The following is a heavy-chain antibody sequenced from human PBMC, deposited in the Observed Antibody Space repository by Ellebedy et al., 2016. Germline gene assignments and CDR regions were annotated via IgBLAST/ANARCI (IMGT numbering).Heavy chain of an antibody. CDR1: GFTFSSYW. CDR3: ARDPGGTDAFDT. CDR2: IKQDGSEK. J-gene: IGHJ3*02. Sequence: GESLKISCAASGFTFSSYWISWVRQAPGKGLEWVANIKQDGSEKYYVDSVKGRFTISRDNAKNSLYLQMNSLRAEDTAVYYCARDPGGTDAFDTWGQGTMVTVSS. V-gene: IGHV3-7*03. D-gene: IGHD2-15*01.